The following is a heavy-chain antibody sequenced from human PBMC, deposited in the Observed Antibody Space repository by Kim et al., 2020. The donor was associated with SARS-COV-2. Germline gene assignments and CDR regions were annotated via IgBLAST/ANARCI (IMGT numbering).Heavy chain of an antibody. CDR2: INRTANRK. J-gene: IGHJ5*02. V-gene: IGHV3-7*05. Sequence: GGSLRLSCAASGFTFSSYAMRWVRQAPGKGLEWVASINRTANRKYYAYAVKGRVTLSIDNDEKKMSLQLNINRAKDTAVYDCSRNSDGGKTLDPW. CDR1: GFTFSSYA. CDR3: SRNSDGGKTLDP. D-gene: IGHD1-26*01.